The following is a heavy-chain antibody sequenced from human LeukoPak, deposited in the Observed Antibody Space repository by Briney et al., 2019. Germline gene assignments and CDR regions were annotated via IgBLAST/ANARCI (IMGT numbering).Heavy chain of an antibody. J-gene: IGHJ4*02. CDR2: IYPGDSDT. D-gene: IGHD6-13*01. V-gene: IGHV5-51*01. Sequence: GESLKISCKGSGYSFTTYWIGWVRQMPGKGLEWMGIIYPGDSDTRYSPSFEGQVTISADKSISTAYLQWSSLKASDTAMYYCARRSAAGTWYFDYWGRGTLVTVSS. CDR3: ARRSAAGTWYFDY. CDR1: GYSFTTYW.